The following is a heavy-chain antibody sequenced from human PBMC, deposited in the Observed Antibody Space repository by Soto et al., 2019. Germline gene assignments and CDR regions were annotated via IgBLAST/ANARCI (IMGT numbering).Heavy chain of an antibody. J-gene: IGHJ4*02. CDR1: GFTFSTYE. CDR2: ISVSGNII. V-gene: IGHV3-48*03. D-gene: IGHD6-13*01. Sequence: EVQLVESGGGLVQPGGSLRLSCAASGFTFSTYEFNWVRQAPGRGLEWISYISVSGNIIKYADSVKGRITISRDNAESSLHLHMSSLRVDDTAVYFCVRDTMRASAAASLDYWGQGTQVIVSS. CDR3: VRDTMRASAAASLDY.